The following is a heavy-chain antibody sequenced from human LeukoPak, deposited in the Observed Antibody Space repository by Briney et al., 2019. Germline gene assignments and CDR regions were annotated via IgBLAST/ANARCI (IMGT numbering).Heavy chain of an antibody. D-gene: IGHD6-13*01. CDR2: ISGSGGST. CDR3: AKDRAIAAAGTRWAPSFDY. V-gene: IGHV3-23*01. Sequence: PGGSLRLFCAASGFTFSSYAMSWVRQAPGKGLEWVSAISGSGGSTYYADSVKGRFTISRDNSKNTLYLQMNSLRAEDTAVYYCAKDRAIAAAGTRWAPSFDYWGQGTLVTVSS. CDR1: GFTFSSYA. J-gene: IGHJ4*02.